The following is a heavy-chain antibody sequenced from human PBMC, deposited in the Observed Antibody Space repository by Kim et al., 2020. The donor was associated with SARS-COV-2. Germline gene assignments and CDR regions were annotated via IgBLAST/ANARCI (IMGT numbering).Heavy chain of an antibody. CDR2: IIPILGTA. CDR3: ARDQHPPLVDYDLGNWFDP. CDR1: GGTFSSYA. D-gene: IGHD4-17*01. V-gene: IGHV1-69*13. J-gene: IGHJ5*02. Sequence: SGKVSCKASGGTFSSYAISWVRHAPGQGLEWMGGIIPILGTANYAQKFQGRVTNTADESTSTAYIELSSLRSEDTAVYYCARDQHPPLVDYDLGNWFDPWGQGTLVTVSS.